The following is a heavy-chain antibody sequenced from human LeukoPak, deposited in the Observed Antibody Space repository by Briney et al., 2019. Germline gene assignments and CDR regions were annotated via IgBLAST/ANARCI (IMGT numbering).Heavy chain of an antibody. D-gene: IGHD6-13*01. V-gene: IGHV3-53*01. J-gene: IGHJ4*02. CDR2: IYSGGST. Sequence: GGSLRLSCAASGLTVSSNYMSWVRQAPGKGLEWVSVIYSGGSTYYADSVKGRFTISRDNSKNTLYLQMNSLRAEDTAVYYCARGDSSSWYTGYWGQGTLVTVSS. CDR3: ARGDSSSWYTGY. CDR1: GLTVSSNY.